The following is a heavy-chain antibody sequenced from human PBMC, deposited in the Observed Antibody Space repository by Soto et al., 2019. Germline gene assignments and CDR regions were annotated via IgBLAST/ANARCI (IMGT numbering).Heavy chain of an antibody. J-gene: IGHJ5*02. V-gene: IGHV3-30*18. CDR2: ISYDGSNK. D-gene: IGHD5-12*01. CDR3: AKGGRDGYNLGWFEP. CDR1: GFTFSSYG. Sequence: GGSLRLPCAASGFTFSSYGMHWVRQAPGKGLEWVAVISYDGSNKYYADSVKGRFTISRDNSKNTLYLQMNSLRAEDTAVYYCAKGGRDGYNLGWFEPWGQGTLVTVSS.